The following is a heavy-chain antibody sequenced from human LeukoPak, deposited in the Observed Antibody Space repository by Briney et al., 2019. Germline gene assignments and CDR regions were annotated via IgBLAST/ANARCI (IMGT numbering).Heavy chain of an antibody. CDR2: IKQDGSEK. CDR3: ARDRLGVVVPAAMSGWFDP. Sequence: QAGGSLRLSRAASGFTSSSYWMSWVRQAPGKGLEWVANIKQDGSEKYYVDSVKGRFTISRDNAKNSLYLQMNSLRAEDTAVYYCARDRLGVVVPAAMSGWFDPWGQGTLVTVSS. V-gene: IGHV3-7*01. D-gene: IGHD2-2*01. J-gene: IGHJ5*02. CDR1: GFTSSSYW.